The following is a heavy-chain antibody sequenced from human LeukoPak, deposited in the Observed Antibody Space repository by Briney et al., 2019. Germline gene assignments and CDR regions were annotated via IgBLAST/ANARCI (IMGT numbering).Heavy chain of an antibody. J-gene: IGHJ4*02. Sequence: SETLSLTCTVSGGSISSSTYYWGWIRQPPGKVLEWIGSIYYSGSTYYNPSLKSRVTISVDTSKNQFSLKLSSVTAADTAVYYCARLMVRGVINDYWGQGTLVTVSS. CDR2: IYYSGST. D-gene: IGHD3-10*01. CDR3: ARLMVRGVINDY. CDR1: GGSISSSTYY. V-gene: IGHV4-39*07.